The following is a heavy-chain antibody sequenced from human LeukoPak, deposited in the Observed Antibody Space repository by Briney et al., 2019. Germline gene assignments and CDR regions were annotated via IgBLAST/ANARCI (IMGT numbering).Heavy chain of an antibody. CDR3: ARKLSRRDYGALDFDY. CDR1: GYTFTSYG. D-gene: IGHD4-17*01. J-gene: IGHJ4*02. V-gene: IGHV1-18*01. Sequence: GASVKVSCKASGYTFTSYGISWVRQAPGQGLEWMGWISAYNGNTNYAQKLQGRVTMTTDTSTSTAYMELRSLRSDDTAVYYCARKLSRRDYGALDFDYWGQGTLVTVSP. CDR2: ISAYNGNT.